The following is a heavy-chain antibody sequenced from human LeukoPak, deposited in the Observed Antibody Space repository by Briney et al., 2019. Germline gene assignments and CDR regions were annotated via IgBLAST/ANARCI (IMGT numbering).Heavy chain of an antibody. J-gene: IGHJ4*02. Sequence: GESLKISCQGSGYSFTSYWIGWVRQMPGKGLEWKGIVYPGDSDTRYSTSFQGQVPISADKSINTAYLQWSSLKASDTAMYYCARQISYCSSTSCYTHLDYWGQGTPVSVSS. CDR1: GYSFTSYW. D-gene: IGHD2-2*02. V-gene: IGHV5-51*01. CDR2: VYPGDSDT. CDR3: ARQISYCSSTSCYTHLDY.